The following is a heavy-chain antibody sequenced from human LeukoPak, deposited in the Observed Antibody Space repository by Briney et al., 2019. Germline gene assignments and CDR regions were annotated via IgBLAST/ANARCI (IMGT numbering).Heavy chain of an antibody. V-gene: IGHV2-70*11. Sequence: SGPALVKPTQTLTLTCTLSGFSLSTSGMCVSWIRQPPGKALEWLARIDWDDDKYYSTSLKTRLTISKDTSKNQVVLTMTNMDPVDTATYYCARIEAVAGAYYFDYWGQGTLVTVSS. D-gene: IGHD6-19*01. CDR2: IDWDDDK. J-gene: IGHJ4*02. CDR1: GFSLSTSGMC. CDR3: ARIEAVAGAYYFDY.